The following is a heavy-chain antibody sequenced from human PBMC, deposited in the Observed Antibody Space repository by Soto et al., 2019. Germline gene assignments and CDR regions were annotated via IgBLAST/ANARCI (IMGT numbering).Heavy chain of an antibody. CDR3: AIDRTLNPIAAAGTKGFDP. D-gene: IGHD6-13*01. CDR1: GGTVSSYA. J-gene: IGHJ5*02. CDR2: NIPIFGTA. Sequence: SSVKVSCKASGGTVSSYAISWVRQAPGQGLEWMGGNIPIFGTANYAQKFQGRVTITADESTSTAYMELRSLRSEDTAVYYCAIDRTLNPIAAAGTKGFDPWGQGTLVTVSS. V-gene: IGHV1-69*01.